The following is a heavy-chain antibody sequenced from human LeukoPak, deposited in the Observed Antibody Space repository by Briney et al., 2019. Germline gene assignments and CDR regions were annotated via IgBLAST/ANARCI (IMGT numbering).Heavy chain of an antibody. J-gene: IGHJ4*02. D-gene: IGHD6-13*01. Sequence: PGGSLRLSCAASGFTFSSYAMSWVRQAPGKGLEWVSAISGSGGSTYYADSVKGRFTISRDSSKNTLYLQMNSLRAEDTAVYYCAKRPGGSSSWYPIDYWGQGTLVTVSS. CDR2: ISGSGGST. CDR3: AKRPGGSSSWYPIDY. V-gene: IGHV3-23*01. CDR1: GFTFSSYA.